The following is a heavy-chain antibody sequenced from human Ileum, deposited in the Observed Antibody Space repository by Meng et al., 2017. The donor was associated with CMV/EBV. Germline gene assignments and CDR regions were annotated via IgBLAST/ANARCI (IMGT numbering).Heavy chain of an antibody. Sequence: GESLKISCAASGFTFSNYAMIWVRQAPGKGLEWVSGVTGGGGSTYHADSVKGRFTISRDNSKNTLYLQMNSLRVEDTAIYYCAKYYDTWSGYGSYFDYWGQGALVTVSS. V-gene: IGHV3-23*01. CDR3: AKYYDTWSGYGSYFDY. CDR2: VTGGGGST. J-gene: IGHJ4*02. D-gene: IGHD3-3*01. CDR1: GFTFSNYA.